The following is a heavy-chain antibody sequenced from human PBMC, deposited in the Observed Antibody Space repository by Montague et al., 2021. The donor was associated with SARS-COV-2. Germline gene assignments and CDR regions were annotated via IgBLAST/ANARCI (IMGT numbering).Heavy chain of an antibody. CDR3: ARGARQGYGFRLGSFDY. D-gene: IGHD3-10*01. CDR1: GGSLSGYY. Sequence: SETLSLTCAVYGGSLSGYYWSWIRQPPGKGLEWIGEINHRGTTNDNPSLKSRVTMSVDTSKNQFSLKLSSVTAADTAVYYCARGARQGYGFRLGSFDYWGQGTLVTVSS. CDR2: INHRGTT. J-gene: IGHJ4*02. V-gene: IGHV4-34*01.